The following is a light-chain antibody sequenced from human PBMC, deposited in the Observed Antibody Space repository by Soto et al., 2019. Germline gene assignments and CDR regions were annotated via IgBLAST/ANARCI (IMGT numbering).Light chain of an antibody. J-gene: IGKJ5*01. Sequence: DIVMTQSPLSLPVTPGEAATLSCRASQSVKSSYLAWYQHKPGQAPRLLIYGTSSRATGIPDRFSGSGSGTDFTLTISRLEPEDFAVYYCQQYGSSITFGQGTRLEIK. CDR1: QSVKSSY. CDR3: QQYGSSIT. CDR2: GTS. V-gene: IGKV3-20*01.